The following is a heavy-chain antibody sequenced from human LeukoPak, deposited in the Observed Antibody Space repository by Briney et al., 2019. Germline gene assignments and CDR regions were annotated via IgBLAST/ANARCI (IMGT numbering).Heavy chain of an antibody. V-gene: IGHV1-18*01. Sequence: ASVKVSCKASGYTFTSYGISWVRQAPEQGLEWMGWISAYNGNTNYAQKLQGRVTMTTDTSTSTAYMELRSLRSDDTAVYYCAREGLGYCSGGSCYSDYFDYWGQGTLVTVSS. CDR2: ISAYNGNT. D-gene: IGHD2-15*01. CDR3: AREGLGYCSGGSCYSDYFDY. CDR1: GYTFTSYG. J-gene: IGHJ4*02.